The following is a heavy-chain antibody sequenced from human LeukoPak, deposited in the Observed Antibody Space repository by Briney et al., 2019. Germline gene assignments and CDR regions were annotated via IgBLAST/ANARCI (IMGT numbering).Heavy chain of an antibody. CDR2: INHSGST. CDR3: ARGGYSYGYYY. J-gene: IGHJ4*02. CDR1: GGSISGYY. Sequence: SETLSLTCAVYGGSISGYYWSWIRQPPGKGLEWIGQINHSGSTNYNPSLKSRVTISVDTSKNQFSLKLSSVTAADTAVYYCARGGYSYGYYYWGQGTLVTVSS. V-gene: IGHV4-34*01. D-gene: IGHD5-18*01.